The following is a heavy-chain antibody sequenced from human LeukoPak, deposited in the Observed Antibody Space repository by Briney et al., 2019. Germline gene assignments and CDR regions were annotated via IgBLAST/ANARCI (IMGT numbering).Heavy chain of an antibody. D-gene: IGHD1-14*01. CDR2: IYYSGST. CDR3: ARLEPRYFDY. CDR1: GGSISSSSYY. J-gene: IGHJ4*02. V-gene: IGHV4-61*05. Sequence: PSETLSLTCTVSGGSISSSSYYWSWIRQPPGKGLEWIGYIYYSGSTNYNPSLKSRVTISVDTSKNQFSLKLSSVTAADTAVYYCARLEPRYFDYWGQGTLVTVSS.